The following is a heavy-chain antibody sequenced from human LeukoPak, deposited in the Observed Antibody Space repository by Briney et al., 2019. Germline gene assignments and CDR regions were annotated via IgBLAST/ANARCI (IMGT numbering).Heavy chain of an antibody. CDR3: ARGITMVRGAMAS. Sequence: GGSLRLSCAASGFTFSSYWMSWVRQAPGKGLEWVANIKQDGSEKYYVDSVKGRFTISRDNAKNSLYLQMNSLRAEDTAVYYCARGITMVRGAMASWGQGTPVTVSS. J-gene: IGHJ5*02. CDR2: IKQDGSEK. V-gene: IGHV3-7*01. CDR1: GFTFSSYW. D-gene: IGHD3-10*01.